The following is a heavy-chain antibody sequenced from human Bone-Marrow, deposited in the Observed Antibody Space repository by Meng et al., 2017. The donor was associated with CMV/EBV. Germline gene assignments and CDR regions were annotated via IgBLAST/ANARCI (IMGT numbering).Heavy chain of an antibody. V-gene: IGHV1-3*02. D-gene: IGHD1-26*01. Sequence: ASVKVSCKASGYTFTSYAMHWVRQAPGQRLEWMGWSNAGNSNTKYSQEFQGRVTITRDTSGSTAYMELSSLRSEDTAVYYCARAGGTRGYFDYWGQGTLVTGSS. J-gene: IGHJ4*02. CDR2: SNAGNSNT. CDR3: ARAGGTRGYFDY. CDR1: GYTFTSYA.